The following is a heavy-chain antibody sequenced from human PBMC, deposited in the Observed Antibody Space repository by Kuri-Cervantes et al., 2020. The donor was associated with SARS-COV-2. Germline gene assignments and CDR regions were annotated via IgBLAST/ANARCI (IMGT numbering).Heavy chain of an antibody. J-gene: IGHJ6*03. D-gene: IGHD1-1*01. Sequence: SETLSLTCSVSGDSIKEYHWSWIRQPAGKGLEWIGRIYDRGTNYTPALQSRITMSLDTSKNQFSLELKSVTAADTAVYSCARDISWKEDDDGRHFYHYYMDVWGKGTTVTVSS. CDR3: ARDISWKEDDDGRHFYHYYMDV. CDR2: IYDRGT. CDR1: GDSIKEYH. V-gene: IGHV4-4*07.